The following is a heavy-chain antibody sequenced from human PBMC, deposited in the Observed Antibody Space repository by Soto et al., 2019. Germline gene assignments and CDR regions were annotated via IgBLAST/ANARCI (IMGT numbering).Heavy chain of an antibody. J-gene: IGHJ2*01. D-gene: IGHD3-9*01. CDR1: GYPFPTYY. CDR2: INPDSGST. CDR3: XXPYYEILTGYSNYF. V-gene: IGHV1-2*02. Sequence: QVQLVQSGAEVKKPGASVKVSCKASGYPFPTYYLHWVRQAPGQGPEWIGWINPDSGSTHYAKKFERRVSLTRDTSIATAYMELTRLTSDDTAISXXXXPYYEILTGYSNYF.